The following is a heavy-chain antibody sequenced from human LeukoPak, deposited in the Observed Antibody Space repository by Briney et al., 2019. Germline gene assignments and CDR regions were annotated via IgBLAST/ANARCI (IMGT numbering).Heavy chain of an antibody. CDR2: INPEETTT. D-gene: IGHD1-14*01. Sequence: PGGSLRLSCAASGFTFGTFWMHWVRQAPGKGLVWVSRINPEETTTNYADAVKGRFTISRDNAKNTLYHQMNSLRAENTAVYYCARGGLEPVDYWGQGTLVTVSS. CDR1: GFTFGTFW. J-gene: IGHJ4*02. V-gene: IGHV3-74*01. CDR3: ARGGLEPVDY.